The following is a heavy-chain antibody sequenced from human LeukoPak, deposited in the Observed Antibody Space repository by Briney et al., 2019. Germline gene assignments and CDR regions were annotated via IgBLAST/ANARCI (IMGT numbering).Heavy chain of an antibody. J-gene: IGHJ5*02. CDR1: GFTVSSNY. CDR3: AKDLDSSGSYAPFP. D-gene: IGHD6-19*01. V-gene: IGHV3-23*01. Sequence: PGGSLRLSCAASGFTVSSNYMSWVRQAPGKGLEWVSLVSVGGDSTHYADSVKGRFTVSRDNSKNTLYLQMNSLRAEDTALYYCAKDLDSSGSYAPFPWGQGTLVTVSS. CDR2: VSVGGDST.